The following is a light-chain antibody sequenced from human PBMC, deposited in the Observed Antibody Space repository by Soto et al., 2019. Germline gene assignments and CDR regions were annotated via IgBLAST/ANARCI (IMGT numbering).Light chain of an antibody. CDR3: QLYGSAPWT. V-gene: IGKV3-20*01. CDR1: QSGSSSY. Sequence: EIVLTQSPGTLSLSPGESVTISCRASQSGSSSYLAWYQQKPGQAPRLLISGASSRATGIADRFSGSGSGTDFTLTISRLEPEDFAVYSCQLYGSAPWTFGQGTKVEIK. CDR2: GAS. J-gene: IGKJ1*01.